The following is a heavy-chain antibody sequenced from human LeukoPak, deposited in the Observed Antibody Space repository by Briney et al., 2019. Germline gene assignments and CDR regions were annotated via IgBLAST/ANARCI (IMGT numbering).Heavy chain of an antibody. V-gene: IGHV3-66*01. D-gene: IGHD3/OR15-3a*01. CDR3: ASSHWTACSCNWCDP. J-gene: IGHJ5*02. Sequence: PGGSLRLSCAYSGFTVCSTNMSWVSQAPGKGLEWVSFMYRGDRTYYADSVKGRFTMSRDDMEKTVYLQMDSLRAEDTAVYYCASSHWTACSCNWCDPWGQGTLVTVSS. CDR1: GFTVCSTN. CDR2: MYRGDRT.